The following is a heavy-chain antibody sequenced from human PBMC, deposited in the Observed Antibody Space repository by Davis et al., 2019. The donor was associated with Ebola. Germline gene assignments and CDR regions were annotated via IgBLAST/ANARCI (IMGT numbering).Heavy chain of an antibody. CDR2: INPSGGST. V-gene: IGHV1-46*01. D-gene: IGHD2-2*01. J-gene: IGHJ6*02. CDR3: ARDSRPPPFCSITSCRYYYYYGMDV. CDR1: GYTFTSYY. Sequence: AASVKVSCKASGYTFTSYYMHWVRQAPGQGLEWMGIINPSGGSTSYAQKFQGRVTITADKSTSTAYMELSSLRSEDTAVYYCARDSRPPPFCSITSCRYYYYYGMDVWGQGTTVTVSS.